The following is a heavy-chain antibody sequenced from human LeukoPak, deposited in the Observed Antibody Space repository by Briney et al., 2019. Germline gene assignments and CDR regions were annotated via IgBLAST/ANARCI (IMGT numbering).Heavy chain of an antibody. Sequence: GGSLRLSCAASGVTFSNIWMSWVRQVSGKGLECVGRIKSKIDVGTTYYAAPVEGRFTISRDDPKNTLYLQMNSLKPEDTAMYYCTIVVGYSGPFYPYWGRGTLVTVSS. V-gene: IGHV3-15*01. D-gene: IGHD1-26*01. CDR2: IKSKIDVGTT. CDR1: GVTFSNIW. J-gene: IGHJ4*02. CDR3: TIVVGYSGPFYPY.